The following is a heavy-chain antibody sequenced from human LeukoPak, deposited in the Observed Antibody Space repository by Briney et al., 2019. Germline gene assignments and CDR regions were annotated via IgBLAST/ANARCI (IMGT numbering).Heavy chain of an antibody. CDR3: ARGGGFDAFDI. J-gene: IGHJ3*02. CDR2: INHSGSS. V-gene: IGHV4-34*01. Sequence: PSETLSLTCAVYGGSFSGYYWTWIRQPPGKGLEWIGEINHSGSSNYNPSLKSRVTISIDTSKNQFSLKLRSVTAADTAVYYCARGGGFDAFDIWGQGTMVTVSS. CDR1: GGSFSGYY.